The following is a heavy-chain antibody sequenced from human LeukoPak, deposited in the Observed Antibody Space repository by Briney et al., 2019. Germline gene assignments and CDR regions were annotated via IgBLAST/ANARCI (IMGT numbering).Heavy chain of an antibody. CDR3: GRSHNGFS. V-gene: IGHV3-21*01. D-gene: IGHD1-1*01. CDR2: ITPSNNT. J-gene: IGHJ4*02. CDR1: GFTISSNS. Sequence: GGSLRLSCAASGFTISSNSMVWVRQAPGKGLEWVSSITPSNNTYYADSVKGRFTISRDNAGNSLSLQMNSLRAEDTAVYLCGRSHNGFSWGQGTLVTVSS.